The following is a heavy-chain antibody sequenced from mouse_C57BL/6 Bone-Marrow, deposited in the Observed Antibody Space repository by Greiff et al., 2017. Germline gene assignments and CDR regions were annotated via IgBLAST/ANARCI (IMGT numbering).Heavy chain of an antibody. J-gene: IGHJ3*01. V-gene: IGHV1-82*01. CDR3: ARTWFAY. Sequence: QVQLQQSGPELVKPGASVKISCKASGYAFSSSWMNWVKQRPGKGLEWIGRIYPGDGVTNSTGKFKGKATLTAYKSSSTAYMHLSSLTSEDSAVYFCARTWFAYWGQGTLVTVSA. CDR2: IYPGDGVT. CDR1: GYAFSSSW.